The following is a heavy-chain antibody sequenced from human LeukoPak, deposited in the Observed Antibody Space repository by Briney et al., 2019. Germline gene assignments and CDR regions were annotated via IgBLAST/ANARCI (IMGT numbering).Heavy chain of an antibody. Sequence: SETLSLTCTVSGGSINSYYWSWIRQPPGKGLEWIGYIPYSGSTNYNPSLKSRVTISVDTSKSQFSLKLSSVTAADTAVYYCARQQYSSSWYRIDYWGQGTLVTVSS. CDR2: IPYSGST. D-gene: IGHD6-13*01. V-gene: IGHV4-59*01. CDR1: GGSINSYY. J-gene: IGHJ4*02. CDR3: ARQQYSSSWYRIDY.